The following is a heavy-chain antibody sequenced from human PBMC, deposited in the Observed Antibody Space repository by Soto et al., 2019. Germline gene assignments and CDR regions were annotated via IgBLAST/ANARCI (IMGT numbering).Heavy chain of an antibody. J-gene: IGHJ6*02. CDR2: INTGNGNT. CDR1: GYSFTTHA. Sequence: GASVKVSCKASGYSFTTHAMSWERQAPGQRPEWMGWINTGNGNTRYSPKFQGRVNITRDTSASTAYMELSSLKSEDTAVYYCARGEQLYHYYYGMDVWGQGSTVTVSS. V-gene: IGHV1-3*04. CDR3: ARGEQLYHYYYGMDV.